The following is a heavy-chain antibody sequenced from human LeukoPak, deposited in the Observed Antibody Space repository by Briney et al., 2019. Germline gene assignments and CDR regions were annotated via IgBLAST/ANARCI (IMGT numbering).Heavy chain of an antibody. D-gene: IGHD3-22*01. Sequence: ASVKVSCKASGYTFTSYGISWVRQAPGQGLEWMGWVSAYNGNTNYAQKLQGRLTMTTDTSTSTAHMELRSLRSDDTAVYYCARDRGGYYYDSSGYYPYFDYWGQGTLVTVSS. CDR2: VSAYNGNT. CDR3: ARDRGGYYYDSSGYYPYFDY. CDR1: GYTFTSYG. J-gene: IGHJ4*02. V-gene: IGHV1-18*01.